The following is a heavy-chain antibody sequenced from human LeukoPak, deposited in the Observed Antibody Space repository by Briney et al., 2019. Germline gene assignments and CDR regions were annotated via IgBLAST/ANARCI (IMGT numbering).Heavy chain of an antibody. CDR3: ARVGGSGAAYFY. V-gene: IGHV3-74*01. J-gene: IGHJ4*02. CDR2: INSDGRTT. Sequence: GGSLRLSCTASGFAFSTYWMHWVRQAPGKGLVWVSRINSDGRTTTYADSVKARFTISRDNAKNTVYLQMNSLRAEDTAAYYCARVGGSGAAYFYWGQGTLVTVSS. CDR1: GFAFSTYW. D-gene: IGHD2/OR15-2a*01.